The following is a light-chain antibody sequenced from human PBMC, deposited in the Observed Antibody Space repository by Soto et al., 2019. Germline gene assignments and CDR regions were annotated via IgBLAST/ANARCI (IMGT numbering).Light chain of an antibody. Sequence: EIVLTQSPGTLSLSPGERATLSCRASQSVSSHLAWYQHKPGQAPRLLFYDASTRATGIPARFSGSGSGTEFTLTISSLQSEDFAVYYCQHYHGLPITFGQGTRLEIK. CDR1: QSVSSH. CDR3: QHYHGLPIT. J-gene: IGKJ5*01. V-gene: IGKV3-15*01. CDR2: DAS.